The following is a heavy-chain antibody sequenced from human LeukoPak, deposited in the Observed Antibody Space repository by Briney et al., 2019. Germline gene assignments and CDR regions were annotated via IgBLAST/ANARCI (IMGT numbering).Heavy chain of an antibody. D-gene: IGHD2-8*02. J-gene: IGHJ5*02. CDR3: AGTILSLWRGNWFDP. CDR2: IYHSGST. CDR1: GGSISSGGYS. Sequence: SQTLSLTCAVSGGSISSGGYSWSWIRQPPGKGLEWIGYIYHSGSTYYNPSLKSRVTISVDRSKNQFSLKLSSVTAADTAVYYCAGTILSLWRGNWFDPWGQGTLVTVSS. V-gene: IGHV4-30-2*01.